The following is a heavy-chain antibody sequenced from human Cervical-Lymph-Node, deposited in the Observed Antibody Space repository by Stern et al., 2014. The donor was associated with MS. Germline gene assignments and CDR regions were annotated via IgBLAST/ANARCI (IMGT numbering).Heavy chain of an antibody. CDR3: ARPWGIVATTGTHYYYYGMDV. CDR2: LLPLIGTT. CDR1: GDTFRNYA. J-gene: IGHJ6*02. V-gene: IGHV1-69*06. Sequence: QLQLQEYGAEVKKPGSSVKVSCKTSGDTFRNYAISWVRQAPRQVPEWMGGLLPLIGTTNYAQEFQGRVTLTADTSTTTAYMELSSLRYGDTAVYFCARPWGIVATTGTHYYYYGMDVWGQGTTVTVAS. D-gene: IGHD5-12*01.